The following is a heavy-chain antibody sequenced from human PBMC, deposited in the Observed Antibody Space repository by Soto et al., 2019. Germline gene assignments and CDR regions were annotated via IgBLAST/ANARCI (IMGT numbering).Heavy chain of an antibody. Sequence: QVQLQQWGAGLLKPSETLSLTCAVYGGSFSGYYWSWIRQPPGKGLEWIGEINHSGSTNYNPSLKSRVTISVDTSKNQFSLKLSSVTAADTAVYYCARGRVGITMIVVVFDYWGQGNLVTVSS. V-gene: IGHV4-34*01. CDR3: ARGRVGITMIVVVFDY. J-gene: IGHJ4*02. CDR1: GGSFSGYY. D-gene: IGHD3-22*01. CDR2: INHSGST.